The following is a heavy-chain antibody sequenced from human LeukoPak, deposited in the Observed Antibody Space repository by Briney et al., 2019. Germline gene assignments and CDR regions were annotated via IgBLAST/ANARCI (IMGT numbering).Heavy chain of an antibody. D-gene: IGHD3-3*01. V-gene: IGHV1-24*01. CDR2: FDPEDGET. J-gene: IGHJ4*02. CDR3: ATVVNRFLEWPYDY. CDR1: GYTLTELS. Sequence: ASVTVSCTVSGYTLTELSMHWVRQAPGKGLEWMGGFDPEDGETIYAQKFQGRVTMTEDTSTDTAYMELSSLRSEDTAVYYCATVVNRFLEWPYDYWGQGTLVTVSS.